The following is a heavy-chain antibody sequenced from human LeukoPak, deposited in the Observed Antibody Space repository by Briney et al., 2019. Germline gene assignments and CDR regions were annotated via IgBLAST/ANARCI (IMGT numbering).Heavy chain of an antibody. J-gene: IGHJ4*02. CDR3: AKSFRSTSLDY. V-gene: IGHV3-23*01. D-gene: IGHD2-2*01. CDR2: ISGSGSNT. Sequence: GGSLRLSCAASGFTLSSYGMSWVRQAPGKGLEWVSAISGSGSNTYYADSVKGRFTISRDNSKSTLYLQMNSLRAEDTAVYYCAKSFRSTSLDYWGQGTLVTVSS. CDR1: GFTLSSYG.